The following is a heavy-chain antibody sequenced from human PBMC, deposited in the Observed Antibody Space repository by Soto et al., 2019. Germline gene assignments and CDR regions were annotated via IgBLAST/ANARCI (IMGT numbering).Heavy chain of an antibody. J-gene: IGHJ3*02. Sequence: PGGSLRLSCAASGFTFSTYGMHWVRQAPGKGPEWVAVISFDGSYKYYPDPVKGRFTISRDNSKNSLYLQMNSLRADDTAVYYCAKSTGTGHDAFHIWGQGTMVTVSS. CDR1: GFTFSTYG. CDR2: ISFDGSYK. V-gene: IGHV3-30*18. CDR3: AKSTGTGHDAFHI.